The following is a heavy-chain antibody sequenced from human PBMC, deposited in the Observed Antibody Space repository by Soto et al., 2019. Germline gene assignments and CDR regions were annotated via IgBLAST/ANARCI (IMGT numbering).Heavy chain of an antibody. CDR3: AKASSTGIHYPYYFDY. CDR2: ISAGDEST. CDR1: GFSFTSYV. J-gene: IGHJ4*02. D-gene: IGHD1-26*01. Sequence: GGSLRLSCAASGFSFTSYVMTWVRQAPGKGLEWVSGISAGDESTHFADSVKGRFTISRDNAKNTLYLEMNSLRAEDTAIYYCAKASSTGIHYPYYFDYWGQGTLVTVSS. V-gene: IGHV3-23*01.